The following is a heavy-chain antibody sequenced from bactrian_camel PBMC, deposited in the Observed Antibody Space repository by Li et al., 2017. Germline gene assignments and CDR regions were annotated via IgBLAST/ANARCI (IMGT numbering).Heavy chain of an antibody. CDR2: IATGSGNT. Sequence: HVQLVESGGASVQRGGSLKLSCAASGYTYNRNCMAWFRQAPGKEREGVARIATGSGNTYYADSVKGRFTISTDNTKNTVYLQMNDLKPEDSAMYYCAANQPPCGGDWFRLAGPGGYWGQGTQVTVS. CDR1: GYTYNRNC. D-gene: IGHD7*01. J-gene: IGHJ6*01. V-gene: IGHV3S1*01. CDR3: AANQPPCGGDWFRLAGPGGY.